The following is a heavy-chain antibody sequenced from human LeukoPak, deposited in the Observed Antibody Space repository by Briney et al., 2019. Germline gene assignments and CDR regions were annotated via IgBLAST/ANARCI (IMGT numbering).Heavy chain of an antibody. CDR3: ARGASREDYYYYYMDV. V-gene: IGHV1-8*01. CDR2: MNPNSGNT. J-gene: IGHJ6*03. Sequence: ASVKVSCKASGYTFTTYDINWVRQSTGQGLEWMGWMNPNSGNTGYAQKFQGRVTMTRNTSISTAYMELGSLRSEDTAVYCCARGASREDYYYYYMDVWGKGTTVTVSS. CDR1: GYTFTTYD.